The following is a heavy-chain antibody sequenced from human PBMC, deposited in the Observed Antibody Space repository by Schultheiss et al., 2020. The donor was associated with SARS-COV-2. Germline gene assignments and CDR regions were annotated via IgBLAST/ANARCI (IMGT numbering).Heavy chain of an antibody. J-gene: IGHJ4*02. Sequence: ASVKVSCKVSGYTLTELSMHWVRQAPGQGLEWMGWINPNSGGTNYAQKFQGRVTMTRDTSISTAYMELSRLRSDDTAVYYCARRVSTYYYGSGTEEGFDYWGQGTLVTVSS. CDR3: ARRVSTYYYGSGTEEGFDY. CDR1: GYTLTELS. CDR2: INPNSGGT. V-gene: IGHV1-2*02. D-gene: IGHD3-10*01.